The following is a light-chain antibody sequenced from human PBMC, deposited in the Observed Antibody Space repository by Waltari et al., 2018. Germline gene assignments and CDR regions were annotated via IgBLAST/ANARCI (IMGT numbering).Light chain of an antibody. CDR3: QQYGSSILYT. CDR1: QRQTKRY. CDR2: GAS. J-gene: IGKJ2*01. Sequence: EVVLTQSPDTLSLSPGERATLSCRARQRQTKRYIDRYQQKPGQAPRLLIYGASSRAAGIPSRFSGSGSGTDVTLTISRLEPEDFAVYYCQQYGSSILYTFGQGTKLEIK. V-gene: IGKV3-20*01.